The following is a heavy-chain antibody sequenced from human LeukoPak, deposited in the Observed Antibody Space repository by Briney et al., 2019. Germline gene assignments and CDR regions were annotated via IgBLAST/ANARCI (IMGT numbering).Heavy chain of an antibody. J-gene: IGHJ5*02. V-gene: IGHV3-66*01. CDR3: VRSVFS. Sequence: QPGGSLRLSCAASGFTVNNEYMYWVRQAPGRGLECVSLIYADGRTFYTDSVRGRFTISRDNSRNTVGLQMNRLRAEDTAVYFCVRSVFSWGQGTRVTVSS. CDR2: IYADGRT. D-gene: IGHD2-8*01. CDR1: GFTVNNEY.